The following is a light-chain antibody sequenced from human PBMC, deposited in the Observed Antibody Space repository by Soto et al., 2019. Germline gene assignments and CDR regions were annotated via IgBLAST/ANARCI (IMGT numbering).Light chain of an antibody. CDR3: TSYSSSTSRVV. CDR1: SSDVGAYKY. Sequence: SALTQPASVSGSPGQSVTFSCTGTSSDVGAYKYVSWYQQHPGRAPKLMIYEVSNRPSGVSDRFSGSKSGNTASLTIYGLQAEDEADYYCTSYSSSTSRVVFGGGTKVTVL. CDR2: EVS. V-gene: IGLV2-14*01. J-gene: IGLJ2*01.